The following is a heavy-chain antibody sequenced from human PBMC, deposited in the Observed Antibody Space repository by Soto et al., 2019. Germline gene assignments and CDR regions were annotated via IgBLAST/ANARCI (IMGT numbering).Heavy chain of an antibody. J-gene: IGHJ3*02. CDR2: ISYDGSNK. V-gene: IGHV3-30-3*01. CDR1: GFTFSSYA. CDR3: ARPIEKGAFDI. Sequence: LRLSXAASGFTFSSYAIHWFLQAPGKGLEWVAVISYDGSNKYYADSVKGRFTISRDNSKNTLYLQMNSLRAEDTAVYYCARPIEKGAFDIWGQGTMV.